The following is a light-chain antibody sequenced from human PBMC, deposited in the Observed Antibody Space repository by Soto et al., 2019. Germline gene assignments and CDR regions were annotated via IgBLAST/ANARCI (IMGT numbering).Light chain of an antibody. Sequence: DIQMTQSPSTLSASVGDRVTITCRASQSMNDWLAWYQQKPGKAPKVLIYDASSLQSGVPSRFSGSGSGTEFTLTIGSLQPYDVATYYCLRYNAFSQTFGQGTKVDIK. CDR3: LRYNAFSQT. CDR2: DAS. J-gene: IGKJ1*01. V-gene: IGKV1-5*01. CDR1: QSMNDW.